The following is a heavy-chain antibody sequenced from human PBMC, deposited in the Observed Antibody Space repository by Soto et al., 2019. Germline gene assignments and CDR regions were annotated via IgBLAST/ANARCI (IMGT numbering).Heavy chain of an antibody. CDR1: GFTVSSNY. CDR2: IYSGGST. D-gene: IGHD2-15*01. Sequence: GGSLRLSCAASGFTVSSNYMSWVRQAPGKGLEWVSVIYSGGSTYYADSVKGRFTISRDNSKNTLYLQMNSLRAEDTAVYYCARGTHYCSGGSCYDYWGQGTLVTVSS. CDR3: ARGTHYCSGGSCYDY. J-gene: IGHJ4*02. V-gene: IGHV3-66*01.